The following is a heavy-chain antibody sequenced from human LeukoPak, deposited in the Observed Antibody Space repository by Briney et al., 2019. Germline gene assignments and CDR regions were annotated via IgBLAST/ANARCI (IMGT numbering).Heavy chain of an antibody. CDR1: GGSISSYY. CDR3: ASFRSSGWYYFDH. Sequence: SETLSLTCTVSGGSISSYYWSWIRQPPGKGLEWIGYIYYSGSTNYNPSLKSRVTLSVDTSKNQFSLKLSSVTAADTAVYYCASFRSSGWYYFDHWGQGTLVTVSS. V-gene: IGHV4-59*08. D-gene: IGHD6-19*01. J-gene: IGHJ4*02. CDR2: IYYSGST.